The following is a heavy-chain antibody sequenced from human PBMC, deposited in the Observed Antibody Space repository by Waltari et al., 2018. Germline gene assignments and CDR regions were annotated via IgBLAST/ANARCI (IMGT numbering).Heavy chain of an antibody. V-gene: IGHV4-31*03. CDR3: SRVHIEVATKFDY. Sequence: QVQLQESGPGLVKPSQTLSLTCTVSGGSISSGGYYWSWIRQHPGKGLEWIGYIYHSVRTYYNPSLKSRVTISVDRSKNQFSLKLSSVTAADTSVYYCSRVHIEVATKFDYWGQGTLVTVSS. CDR2: IYHSVRT. D-gene: IGHD5-12*01. CDR1: GGSISSGGYY. J-gene: IGHJ4*02.